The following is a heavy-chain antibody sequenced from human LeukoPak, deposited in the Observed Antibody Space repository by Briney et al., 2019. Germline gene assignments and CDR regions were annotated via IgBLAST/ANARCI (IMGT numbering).Heavy chain of an antibody. CDR2: ISYDGSNT. D-gene: IGHD3-10*01. Sequence: PGGSRNPPWPPPGSPSVTYAIPGARQPPAKGRDWVAVISYDGSNTYYADSVKGRFTISRDNSKNMLYLQMNSLRAEDTAVYYCAKPYYYGSRSYMDYWGQGTLVTVSS. J-gene: IGHJ4*02. V-gene: IGHV3-30*18. CDR1: GSPSVTYA. CDR3: AKPYYYGSRSYMDY.